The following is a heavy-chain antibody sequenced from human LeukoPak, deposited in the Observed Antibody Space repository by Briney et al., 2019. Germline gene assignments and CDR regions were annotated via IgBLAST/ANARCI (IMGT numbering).Heavy chain of an antibody. CDR3: ARGVVTDDYYMDV. CDR1: GGSITSGRYY. J-gene: IGHJ6*03. V-gene: IGHV4-61*02. D-gene: IGHD2-21*02. Sequence: SETLSLTCSVSGGSITSGRYYWTWIRQPAGKGLEWIGRLYTNDNTNYDPSLESRVSISVDTSKSQFYLQLTSATAADTAVYFCARGVVTDDYYMDVWGKGITVSVSS. CDR2: LYTNDNT.